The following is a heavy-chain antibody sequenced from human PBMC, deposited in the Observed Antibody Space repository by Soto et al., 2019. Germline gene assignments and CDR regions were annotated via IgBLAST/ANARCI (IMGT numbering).Heavy chain of an antibody. CDR3: ARGRRGLGYCSGGSCYPYYFDY. D-gene: IGHD2-15*01. Sequence: QVQLQQWGAGLLKPSETLSLTCAVYGGSFSGYYWSWIRQPPGKGLEWIGEINHSGITNYNPSLKSRVTISVDTSKNQFSLKLSSVTAADTAVYYCARGRRGLGYCSGGSCYPYYFDYWGQGTLVTVSS. CDR2: INHSGIT. V-gene: IGHV4-34*01. CDR1: GGSFSGYY. J-gene: IGHJ4*02.